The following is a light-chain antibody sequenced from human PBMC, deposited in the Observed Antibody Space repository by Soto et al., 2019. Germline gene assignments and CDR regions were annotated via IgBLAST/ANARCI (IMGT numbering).Light chain of an antibody. CDR1: ESVGDY. CDR3: QQYGSSPT. V-gene: IGKV3-20*01. CDR2: GAS. Sequence: EIVLTQSPGALSLSPGERATLSCWASESVGDYLAWYQQKPGQAPRLLIYGASSRATGIPDRFSGSGSGTDFTLTISRLEPEDFAVYYCQQYGSSPTFGQGTKVDI. J-gene: IGKJ1*01.